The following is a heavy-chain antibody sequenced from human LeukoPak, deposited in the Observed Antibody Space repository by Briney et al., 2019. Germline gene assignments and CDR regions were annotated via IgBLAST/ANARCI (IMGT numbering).Heavy chain of an antibody. CDR1: GFTFSNYG. Sequence: GGSLRLSCAASGFTFSNYGIHWVRQAPGKGLEWVSFIRYDGSNKYYADSVKSRFTISRDNSKNTLYLQMNSLRIEDTAVYYCAKLGASDSWGQGTLVTVSS. CDR2: IRYDGSNK. V-gene: IGHV3-30*02. CDR3: AKLGASDS. J-gene: IGHJ4*02. D-gene: IGHD1-26*01.